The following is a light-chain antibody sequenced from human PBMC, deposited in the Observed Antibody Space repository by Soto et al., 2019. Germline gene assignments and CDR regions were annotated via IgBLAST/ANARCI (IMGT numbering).Light chain of an antibody. CDR1: QSISVW. CDR2: KAS. V-gene: IGKV1-5*03. CDR3: QHYDTFPYT. J-gene: IGKJ2*01. Sequence: DIQMTQSPSTLSASVGDRVTITCRASQSISVWLAWYQQKAGKAPNLLIYKASRLESGVPSRFSGSGSETEFTLTISGLQPGDSATYYCQHYDTFPYTFGQGTKLEIK.